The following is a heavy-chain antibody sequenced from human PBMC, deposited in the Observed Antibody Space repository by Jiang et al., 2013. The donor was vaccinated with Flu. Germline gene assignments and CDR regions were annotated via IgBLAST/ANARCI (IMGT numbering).Heavy chain of an antibody. Sequence: AQKFQGRVTMTRDTSISTAYMELSRLRSDDTAVYYCARGVVVPAASRWYFDLWGRGTLVTVSS. J-gene: IGHJ2*01. CDR3: ARGVVVPAASRWYFDL. D-gene: IGHD2-2*01. V-gene: IGHV1-2*02.